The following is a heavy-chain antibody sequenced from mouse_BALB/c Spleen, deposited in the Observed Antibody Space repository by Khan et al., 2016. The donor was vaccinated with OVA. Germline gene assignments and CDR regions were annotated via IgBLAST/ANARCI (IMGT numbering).Heavy chain of an antibody. V-gene: IGHV1S135*01. CDR2: IDPFNGST. CDR1: GYSFTSYY. D-gene: IGHD2-2*01. J-gene: IGHJ3*01. CDR3: ARHGYVGWFAY. Sequence: VQLKQSGPELMKPGASVKISCKASGYSFTSYYIHWVKQSPGKSLEWIGYIDPFNGSTSYNQKFKGKATLTADKSSSTAYMQLSSLTSEDSAVYYCARHGYVGWFAYWGQGTLVTVSA.